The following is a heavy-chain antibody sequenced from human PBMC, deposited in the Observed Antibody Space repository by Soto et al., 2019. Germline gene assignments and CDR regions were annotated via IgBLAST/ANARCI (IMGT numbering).Heavy chain of an antibody. CDR1: GFTFSTSW. V-gene: IGHV3-74*01. D-gene: IGHD2-21*01. Sequence: EVQLVESGGALVQPGGPLRLSCEASGFTFSTSWMNWVRQPPGKGLVWVSRISPDGSSTSYADSVKGRFTISRDNAKNTLYLQMNSLRAEDTAVYFCASLDSALPVVRVVVQDFWGRGTLVTVSS. CDR2: ISPDGSST. CDR3: ASLDSALPVVRVVVQDF. J-gene: IGHJ4*02.